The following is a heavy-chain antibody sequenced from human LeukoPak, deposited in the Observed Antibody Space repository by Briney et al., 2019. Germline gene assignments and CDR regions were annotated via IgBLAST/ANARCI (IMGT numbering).Heavy chain of an antibody. D-gene: IGHD1-14*01. CDR1: GFTFTMFG. Sequence: GRSLRLSCAASGFTFTMFGIHWVRQAPGKGREWASVIWFDGSKTYYADSVKGRFTISRDTSQNTVFLQMNSLRAEDTAVYYCVRDTGYNKYGMDVWGKGTAVTVSS. J-gene: IGHJ6*04. V-gene: IGHV3-33*01. CDR2: IWFDGSKT. CDR3: VRDTGYNKYGMDV.